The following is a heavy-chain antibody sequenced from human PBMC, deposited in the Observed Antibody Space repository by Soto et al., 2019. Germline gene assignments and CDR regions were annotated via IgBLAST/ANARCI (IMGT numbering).Heavy chain of an antibody. J-gene: IGHJ4*02. CDR3: ARHRDSYGSGDFDY. CDR2: IYYTGST. D-gene: IGHD5-18*01. V-gene: IGHV4-59*08. CDR1: GGSISSYD. Sequence: XXTLSLPCTVSGGSISSYDWRWIRQPPGKGLEWIGYIYYTGSTNYNPSLKSRVTISVDTSKNQFSLKVSSVTAADTAVYYCARHRDSYGSGDFDYWGQGTLVTVSS.